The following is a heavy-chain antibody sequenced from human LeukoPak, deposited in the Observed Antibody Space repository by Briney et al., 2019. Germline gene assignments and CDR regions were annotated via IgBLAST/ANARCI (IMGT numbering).Heavy chain of an antibody. Sequence: SETLSLTCTVSGDSISSYYWGWIRQPPGKGPEWIGCIYYSGNTNYNPSLKSRVTISIDTSKNQFSLKLSSVTAADTAVYYCARDYAFDIWGQGTMVTVSS. CDR2: IYYSGNT. CDR1: GDSISSYY. V-gene: IGHV4-59*01. J-gene: IGHJ3*02. CDR3: ARDYAFDI.